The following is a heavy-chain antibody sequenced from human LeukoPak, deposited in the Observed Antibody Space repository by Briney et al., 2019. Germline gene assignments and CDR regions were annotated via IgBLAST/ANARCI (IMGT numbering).Heavy chain of an antibody. J-gene: IGHJ4*02. Sequence: SQTLSLTCTVSGYSISSGYYWGWIRQPPGKGLEWIGSIYHSGSTYYNPSLKSRVTISVDTSKNQFSLKLSSVTAADTAVYYCARGGGPLQSFDYWGQGTLVTVSS. V-gene: IGHV4-38-2*02. CDR2: IYHSGST. CDR3: ARGGGPLQSFDY. CDR1: GYSISSGYY. D-gene: IGHD4-11*01.